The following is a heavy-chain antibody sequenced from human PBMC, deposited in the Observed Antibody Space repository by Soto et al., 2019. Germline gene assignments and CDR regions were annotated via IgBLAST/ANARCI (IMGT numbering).Heavy chain of an antibody. D-gene: IGHD3-3*01. CDR1: GYTFSTYG. V-gene: IGHV1-18*01. J-gene: IGHJ5*02. CDR3: ARDWRAAEGFDP. CDR2: IGAYNDDT. Sequence: QVQLVQSGAEVKKPGASVKVSCKASGYTFSTYGFSWVRQAPGQGLEWMGWIGAYNDDTNYAQNFQGRVTMTTDTSTTTSYMELRDLRSDDTAVYFCARDWRAAEGFDPWGQGTLVTVSS.